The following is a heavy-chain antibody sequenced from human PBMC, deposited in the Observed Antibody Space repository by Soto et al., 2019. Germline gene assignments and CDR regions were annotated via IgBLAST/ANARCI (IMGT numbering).Heavy chain of an antibody. Sequence: VQLVESGGGLVQPGGSLRLSCAASGFPFSNYEMNCVRQAPGKGLEWVAYISSGGSTVHYADSVRGRFTVSRDNARNSLYLQMNTLRVEDTALYYCARDRAAGGYWGQGTLVTVSS. J-gene: IGHJ4*02. V-gene: IGHV3-48*03. D-gene: IGHD6-13*01. CDR3: ARDRAAGGY. CDR2: ISSGGSTV. CDR1: GFPFSNYE.